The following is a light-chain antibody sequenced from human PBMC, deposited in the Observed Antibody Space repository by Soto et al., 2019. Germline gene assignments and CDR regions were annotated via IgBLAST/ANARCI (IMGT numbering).Light chain of an antibody. J-gene: IGKJ4*01. Sequence: DIQMTQSPSSLSASVGDRVTITCQAPQHLSNYLNWYQQKPGRAPKLLIYDASNLEAGVPSRFRGSGSGTDFTLTISSLQPEDVAAYYCQKYNSAPLTFGGGTKVDIK. V-gene: IGKV1-33*01. CDR1: QHLSNY. CDR2: DAS. CDR3: QKYNSAPLT.